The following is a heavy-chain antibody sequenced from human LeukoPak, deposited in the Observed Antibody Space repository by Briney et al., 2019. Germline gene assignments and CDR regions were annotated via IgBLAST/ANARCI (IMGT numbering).Heavy chain of an antibody. Sequence: GSLRLSCAASGLTFSKSALTWVRQAPGKGLEWVSTITDVGDIFYTYSVRGRFTISRDNSKNTVYMQMDGLRAEDTAVYYCTRDRGGSPTDVFDYWGQGTLDTVSS. CDR2: ITDVGDI. CDR1: GLTFSKSA. V-gene: IGHV3-23*01. CDR3: TRDRGGSPTDVFDY. D-gene: IGHD2-15*01. J-gene: IGHJ4*02.